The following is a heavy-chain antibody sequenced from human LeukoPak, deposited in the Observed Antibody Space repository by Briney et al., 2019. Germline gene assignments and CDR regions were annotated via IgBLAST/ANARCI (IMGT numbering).Heavy chain of an antibody. J-gene: IGHJ5*02. CDR3: VRDFKYNWNAI. CDR2: IYSGGST. Sequence: GGSLRLSCAASGFTVSSNYMSWVRQAPGKGLEWVSVIYSGGSTYYADSVKGRFTISRDNSKNTLYLQMNSLRAEDTAVYYCVRDFKYNWNAIWGQGTLVTVSS. V-gene: IGHV3-66*01. CDR1: GFTVSSNY.